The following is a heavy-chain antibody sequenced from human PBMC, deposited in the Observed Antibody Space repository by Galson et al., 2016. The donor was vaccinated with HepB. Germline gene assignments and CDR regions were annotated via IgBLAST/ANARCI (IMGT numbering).Heavy chain of an antibody. D-gene: IGHD1-26*01. Sequence: SLRLSCAASGFIFSSYSMSWVRQAPGKGLEWVSSISSSSTYIYYADSVKGRFTISRDNAKNSPYLQMNSLRAEDTAIYYCARAAVAAIKQPFDPWGQGTLVTISS. J-gene: IGHJ5*02. CDR1: GFIFSSYS. CDR2: ISSSSTYI. CDR3: ARAAVAAIKQPFDP. V-gene: IGHV3-21*06.